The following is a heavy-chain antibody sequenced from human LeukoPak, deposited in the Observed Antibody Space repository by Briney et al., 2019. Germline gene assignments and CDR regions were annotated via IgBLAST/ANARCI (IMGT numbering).Heavy chain of an antibody. CDR2: ISSSSTI. CDR1: GFTFSSYS. Sequence: PGGSLRLSCAASGFTFSSYSMNWVRQAPGKGLEWVSYISSSSTIYYADSVKGRFTISRDNVKNSLYLQMNSLRAEDTAVYYCARIAAAVPFFDYWGQGTLVTVSS. J-gene: IGHJ4*02. CDR3: ARIAAAVPFFDY. D-gene: IGHD6-13*01. V-gene: IGHV3-48*04.